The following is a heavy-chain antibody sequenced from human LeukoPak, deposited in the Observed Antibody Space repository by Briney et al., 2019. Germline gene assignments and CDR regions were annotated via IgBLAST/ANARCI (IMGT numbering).Heavy chain of an antibody. CDR3: ARVIYGFIPD. CDR1: GGSFSGYY. Sequence: SETLSLTCAVYGGSFSGYYWSWIRQPPGKGLEWIGEINHSGSTNYNPSLKSRVTISVDTSKNQFSLKLSSVTAADTAVYYCARVIYGFIPDWGQGTLVTVPS. J-gene: IGHJ4*02. V-gene: IGHV4-34*01. CDR2: INHSGST. D-gene: IGHD3-10*01.